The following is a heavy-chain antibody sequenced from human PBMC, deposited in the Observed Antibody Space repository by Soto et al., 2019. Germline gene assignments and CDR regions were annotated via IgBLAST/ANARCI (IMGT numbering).Heavy chain of an antibody. CDR1: GGSFSGYY. J-gene: IGHJ4*02. CDR3: ARGADSSGYYYLYYFDY. V-gene: IGHV4-34*01. D-gene: IGHD3-22*01. CDR2: INHSGST. Sequence: SETLSLTCAVYGGSFSGYYWSLIRQHPGKGLEWIGEINHSGSTNYNPSLKSRVTISVDTSKNQFSLKLSSVTAADTAVYYCARGADSSGYYYLYYFDYWGQGTLVNVSS.